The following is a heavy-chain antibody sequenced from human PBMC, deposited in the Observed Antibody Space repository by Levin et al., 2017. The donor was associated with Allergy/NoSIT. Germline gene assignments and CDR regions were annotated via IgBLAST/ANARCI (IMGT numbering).Heavy chain of an antibody. V-gene: IGHV3-21*01. J-gene: IGHJ6*02. Sequence: KSGESLKISCAASGFTFSSYSMNWVRQAPGKGLEWVSSISSSSSYIYYADSVKGRFTISRDNAKNSLYLQMNSLRAEDTAVYYCARDLVAGYGMDVWGQGTTVTVSS. CDR2: ISSSSSYI. D-gene: IGHD6-19*01. CDR3: ARDLVAGYGMDV. CDR1: GFTFSSYS.